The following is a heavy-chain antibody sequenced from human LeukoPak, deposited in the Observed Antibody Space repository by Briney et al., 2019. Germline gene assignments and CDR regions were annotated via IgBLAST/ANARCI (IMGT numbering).Heavy chain of an antibody. Sequence: GGSLRLSCAASGFTFSSYAMSWVRQAPGKGLEWVSAVSDNGGGTYYADSVKGRFTISRDNSKNTVYLQMNSPRAEDTAVYYCAKDYIRRAWDWGQGTLVTVSS. CDR1: GFTFSSYA. CDR3: AKDYIRRAWD. J-gene: IGHJ4*02. V-gene: IGHV3-23*01. CDR2: VSDNGGGT. D-gene: IGHD3-16*01.